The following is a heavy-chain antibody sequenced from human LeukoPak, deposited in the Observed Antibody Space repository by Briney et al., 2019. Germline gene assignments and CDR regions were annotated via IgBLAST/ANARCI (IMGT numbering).Heavy chain of an antibody. CDR2: IYYSGST. CDR1: GGSISSYY. V-gene: IGHV4-59*01. Sequence: SETLSLTCTVSGGSISSYYWSWIRQPPGKGLEWIGYIYYSGSTNYNPSLKSRVTISVDTSKNQFSLKLSSATAADTAVYYCAREKSPDYCSGASCYFDYWGQGTLVTVSP. CDR3: AREKSPDYCSGASCYFDY. J-gene: IGHJ4*02. D-gene: IGHD2-15*01.